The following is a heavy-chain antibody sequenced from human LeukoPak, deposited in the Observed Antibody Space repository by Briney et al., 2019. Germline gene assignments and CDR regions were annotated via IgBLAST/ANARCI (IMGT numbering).Heavy chain of an antibody. Sequence: GGSLLLSCAASGFTFSNYAMNWVRQPPGKGLGGVSSIVGSGGNTYHAASGKGRFTISRDNSQNTVYIQMDSLRAEDTAVYYFAKGFLASCSGTRCYPFDHWGQGTPVTVSS. CDR2: IVGSGGNT. CDR1: GFTFSNYA. J-gene: IGHJ4*02. D-gene: IGHD2-15*01. V-gene: IGHV3-23*01. CDR3: AKGFLASCSGTRCYPFDH.